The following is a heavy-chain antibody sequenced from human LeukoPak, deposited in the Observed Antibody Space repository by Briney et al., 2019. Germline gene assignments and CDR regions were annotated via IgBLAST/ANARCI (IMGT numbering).Heavy chain of an antibody. CDR1: GGTFSSYA. D-gene: IGHD2-2*01. J-gene: IGHJ2*01. V-gene: IGHV1-69*01. CDR2: IIPIFGTA. CDR3: AADRECNSNRCYPMNFDL. Sequence: SVKVSCKASGGTFSSYAISWVRQAPGQGLEWMGGIIPIFGTANYAQKFQGRVTITADESTSTAYMELSSLRSEDTAVYYCAADRECNSNRCYPMNFDLRGRGTLVIVSS.